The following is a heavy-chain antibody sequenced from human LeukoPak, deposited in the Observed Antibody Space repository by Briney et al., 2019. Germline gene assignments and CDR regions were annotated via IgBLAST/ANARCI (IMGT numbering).Heavy chain of an antibody. CDR3: ARDQGSGRSAS. D-gene: IGHD6-19*01. CDR1: GFTFRSYN. J-gene: IGHJ5*02. V-gene: IGHV3-21*01. Sequence: PGGSLRLSCAASGFTFRSYNFHWFRQAPGKGLEWVSFISSSSSSIYYADSVKGRFTISRDNAKNSLFLQMNSLRAEDTAVYYCARDQGSGRSASWGQGTLVTVSS. CDR2: ISSSSSSI.